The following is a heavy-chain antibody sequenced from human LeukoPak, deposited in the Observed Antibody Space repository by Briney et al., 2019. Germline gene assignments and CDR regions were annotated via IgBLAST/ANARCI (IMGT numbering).Heavy chain of an antibody. V-gene: IGHV1-46*01. J-gene: IGHJ4*02. D-gene: IGHD3-3*01. CDR3: ARDLRSSLWSGYYNRGGLDY. CDR1: GYTFTNYY. Sequence: ASVKVSCKASGYTFTNYYMHWVRQAPGQGLEWMGIINPSGGSTSYAQKFQGRVTMTRDTSTSTVYMELSSLRSEDTAVYYCARDLRSSLWSGYYNRGGLDYWGQGTLVTVSS. CDR2: INPSGGST.